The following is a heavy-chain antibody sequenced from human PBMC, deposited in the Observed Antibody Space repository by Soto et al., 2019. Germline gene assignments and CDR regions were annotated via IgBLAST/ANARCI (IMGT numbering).Heavy chain of an antibody. V-gene: IGHV1-69*02. J-gene: IGHJ4*02. CDR3: AQDQIAVARY. Sequence: SVKLSCKDSGGTLSSYTISWVRQAPGQGLEWMGRIIPILGIANYAQKFQGRVTITADKSTSTAYMELSSLRSEDTAVYYCAQDQIAVARYWGQGTLVTVSS. CDR1: GGTLSSYT. D-gene: IGHD6-19*01. CDR2: IIPILGIA.